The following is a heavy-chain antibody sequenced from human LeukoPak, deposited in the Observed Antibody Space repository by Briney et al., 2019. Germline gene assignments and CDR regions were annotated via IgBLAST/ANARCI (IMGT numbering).Heavy chain of an antibody. CDR1: GYSFTSYW. V-gene: IGHV5-51*01. CDR3: ARLHSTYYYDSSGYPRVPDAFDI. J-gene: IGHJ3*02. Sequence: GESLKISCKGSGYSFTSYWIGWVRQMPGKGLEWMGIIYPGDSDTRYSPSFQGQVTISADKSISTAYLQWSSLKASDTAMYYCARLHSTYYYDSSGYPRVPDAFDIWGQGTMVTVSS. D-gene: IGHD3-22*01. CDR2: IYPGDSDT.